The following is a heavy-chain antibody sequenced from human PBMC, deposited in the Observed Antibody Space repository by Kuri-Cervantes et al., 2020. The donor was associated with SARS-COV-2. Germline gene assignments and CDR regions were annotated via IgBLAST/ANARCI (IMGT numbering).Heavy chain of an antibody. CDR3: ARLDGSSSWPSYFDY. CDR2: IKQDGSEK. J-gene: IGHJ4*02. D-gene: IGHD6-13*01. V-gene: IGHV3-7*03. Sequence: GQSLRLSCAASSFTFSSYWMSWVRQAPGEWLEWVANIKQDGSEKYYVDSVKGGFTISRDNDKNSLYLQMNSLRADDTAVYYCARLDGSSSWPSYFDYWGQGTLVTVSS. CDR1: SFTFSSYW.